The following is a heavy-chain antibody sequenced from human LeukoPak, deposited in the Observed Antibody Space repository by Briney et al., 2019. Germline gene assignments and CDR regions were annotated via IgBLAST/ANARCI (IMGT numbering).Heavy chain of an antibody. D-gene: IGHD6-19*01. CDR1: GYTFSSYG. V-gene: IGHV1-18*01. J-gene: IGHJ4*02. CDR3: ARAGTSGWQPFDY. Sequence: ASVKVSCKASGYTFSSYGITWVRQDPGQGLEWMGWISVYNGDTNYAQKVQSRVTMTTDTSTTTAYMELRSLRPDDTAVYYCARAGTSGWQPFDYWGQGTLVTVSS. CDR2: ISVYNGDT.